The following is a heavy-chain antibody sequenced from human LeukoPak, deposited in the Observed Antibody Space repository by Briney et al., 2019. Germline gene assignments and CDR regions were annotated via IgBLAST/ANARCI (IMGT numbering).Heavy chain of an antibody. CDR2: MNSNTGNT. CDR3: TRGRGGTIDRGYMDY. V-gene: IGHV1-8*01. Sequence: GASVKVSCKASGYTFINYDIMWVRQATGLGHEWMGWMNSNTGNTGYAQRFQGRVTMTRDTSRSTAYMELSSLGSEDTAVYYCTRGRGGTIDRGYMDYWGQGSLVTVSS. D-gene: IGHD1-1*01. CDR1: GYTFINYD. J-gene: IGHJ4*02.